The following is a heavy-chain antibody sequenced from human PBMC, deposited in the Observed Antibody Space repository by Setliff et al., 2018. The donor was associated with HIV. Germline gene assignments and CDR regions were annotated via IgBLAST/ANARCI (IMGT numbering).Heavy chain of an antibody. J-gene: IGHJ4*02. CDR1: GGSMSSQY. D-gene: IGHD3-9*01. V-gene: IGHV4-59*11. CDR3: ARLGGILTGTPVIDY. CDR2: IFYSAT. Sequence: SETLSLTCTVSGGSMSSQYWSWVRQSPGKGLVWIGYIFYSATDYNPSLKSRVTMSIDTSKNQFSLNLRSVTAADTAVYYCARLGGILTGTPVIDYWGQGTLVTVSS.